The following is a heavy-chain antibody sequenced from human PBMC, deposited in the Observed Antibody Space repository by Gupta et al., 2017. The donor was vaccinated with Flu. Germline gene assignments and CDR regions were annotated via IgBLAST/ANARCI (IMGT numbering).Heavy chain of an antibody. Sequence: EVQLLESGGGLIQPGGSLRLSCPASGFTFTTYDMSWVRQAPGKGLEWVAGISGSGDETLYADFVKGRFTISRDNYRNMVYMEMNNMRAEDTALYYCAKDVRRPMDHWGRGTLVTVSS. CDR2: ISGSGDET. V-gene: IGHV3-23*01. J-gene: IGHJ4*02. CDR3: AKDVRRPMDH. CDR1: GFTFTTYD. D-gene: IGHD1-1*01.